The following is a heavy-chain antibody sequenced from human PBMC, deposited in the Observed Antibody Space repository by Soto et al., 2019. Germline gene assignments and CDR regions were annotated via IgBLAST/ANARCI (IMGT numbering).Heavy chain of an antibody. V-gene: IGHV3-30-3*01. CDR3: ARGTTTSGFSAMDV. Sequence: QVQLVESGGGVVQPGRSLRLSCAASGFTFSNNAMDWVRQAPGKGLEWVAVINKYIAESVKGRFTISKDNSKNTLFLQMNSLRAEDTAVYYCARGTTTSGFSAMDVWGQGTTVTVSS. J-gene: IGHJ6*02. CDR2: INK. D-gene: IGHD3-9*01. CDR1: GFTFSNNA.